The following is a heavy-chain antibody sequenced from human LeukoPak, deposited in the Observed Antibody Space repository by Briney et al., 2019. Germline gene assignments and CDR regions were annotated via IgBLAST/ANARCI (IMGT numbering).Heavy chain of an antibody. CDR1: GFTFSNYG. CDR3: ARYTTGWFLDY. V-gene: IGHV3-30*02. J-gene: IGHJ4*02. CDR2: IRHDGSEK. D-gene: IGHD6-19*01. Sequence: PGGSLRLSCVASGFTFSNYGMHWVRQAPGKGLEWLTFIRHDGSEKYYADSVKGRFTISRDNSKSTLYLQMNSLRAEDTAVYYCARYTTGWFLDYWGQGTLVTVSS.